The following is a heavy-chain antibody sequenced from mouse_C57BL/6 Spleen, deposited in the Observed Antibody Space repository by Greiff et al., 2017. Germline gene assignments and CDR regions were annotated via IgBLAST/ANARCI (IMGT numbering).Heavy chain of an antibody. D-gene: IGHD2-4*01. CDR1: GFNIKNTY. CDR3: ASPDYYDYGEWFAY. Sequence: VQLQQSVAELVRPGASVKLSCTASGFNIKNTYMHWVKQRPEQGLEWIGRIDPANGNTKYAPKFQGQSTITADTSSNAAYLQRSSLTSEDTAIYYCASPDYYDYGEWFAYWGQGTLVTVSA. V-gene: IGHV14-3*01. CDR2: IDPANGNT. J-gene: IGHJ3*01.